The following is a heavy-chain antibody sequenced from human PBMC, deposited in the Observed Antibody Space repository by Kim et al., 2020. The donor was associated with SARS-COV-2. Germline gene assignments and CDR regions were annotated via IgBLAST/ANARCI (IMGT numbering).Heavy chain of an antibody. CDR2: IWYDGSNK. D-gene: IGHD6-6*01. CDR3: ARGGWYSSSSERLGDY. V-gene: IGHV3-33*01. J-gene: IGHJ4*02. Sequence: GGSLRLSCAASGFTFSSYGMHWVRQAPGKGLEWVAVIWYDGSNKYYADSVKGRFTISRDNSKNTLYLQMNSLRAEDTAVYYCARGGWYSSSSERLGDYWGQGTLVTVSS. CDR1: GFTFSSYG.